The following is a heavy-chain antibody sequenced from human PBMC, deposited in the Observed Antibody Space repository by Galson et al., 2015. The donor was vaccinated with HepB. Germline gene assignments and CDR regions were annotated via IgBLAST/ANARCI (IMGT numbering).Heavy chain of an antibody. Sequence: ETLSLTCTVSGGSISSYYWSWVRQPPGKGLEWIGYIYYTGSTNYNPSLKSRVTISVDTSKNQFSLKLSSVTAADTAVYYCARDRQYYYDSSDYPRSDQYGMDVWGQGTAVIVSS. CDR3: ARDRQYYYDSSDYPRSDQYGMDV. V-gene: IGHV4-59*01. CDR2: IYYTGST. D-gene: IGHD3-22*01. CDR1: GGSISSYY. J-gene: IGHJ6*02.